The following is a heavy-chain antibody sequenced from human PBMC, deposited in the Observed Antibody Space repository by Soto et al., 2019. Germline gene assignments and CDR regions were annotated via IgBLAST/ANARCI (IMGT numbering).Heavy chain of an antibody. CDR3: ARDRYSSGWYDAFDI. Sequence: PWGSLRLSCAASGFTFSSYSMNWVRQAPGKGLEWVSYISSSSSTIYYADSVKGRFTISRDNAKNSLYLQMNSLRDEDTAVYYCARDRYSSGWYDAFDIWGQGTMVTVSS. D-gene: IGHD6-19*01. CDR1: GFTFSSYS. J-gene: IGHJ3*02. V-gene: IGHV3-48*02. CDR2: ISSSSSTI.